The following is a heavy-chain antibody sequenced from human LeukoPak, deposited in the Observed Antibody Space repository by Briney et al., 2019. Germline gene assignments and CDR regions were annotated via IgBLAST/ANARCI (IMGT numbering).Heavy chain of an antibody. D-gene: IGHD2-2*01. CDR1: GGTFSSYP. CDR3: ARETLGYCSSTSCYYDYFDY. Sequence: GASVKVSCKASGGTFSSYPITWVRQAPGQGLEWMGGIIPIFGTANYAQKFQGRVTITADESTSTAYMELSSLRSEDTAVYYCARETLGYCSSTSCYYDYFDYWGQGTLVTVSS. V-gene: IGHV1-69*13. J-gene: IGHJ4*02. CDR2: IIPIFGTA.